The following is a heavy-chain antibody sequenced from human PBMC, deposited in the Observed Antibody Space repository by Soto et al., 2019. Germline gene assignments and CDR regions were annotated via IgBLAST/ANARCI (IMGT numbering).Heavy chain of an antibody. D-gene: IGHD3-10*01. V-gene: IGHV1-46*01. CDR1: GYTFTNYY. CDR3: ARGRSLWFGGNDAFDI. J-gene: IGHJ3*02. Sequence: GASVKVSCKASGYTFTNYYLHWVRQAPGQGLEWMGIINPNVGSTNYAQKFQGRVTMTRNTSTSTAYMELSSLRSEDTAVYYCARGRSLWFGGNDAFDIWGQGTMVTVSS. CDR2: INPNVGST.